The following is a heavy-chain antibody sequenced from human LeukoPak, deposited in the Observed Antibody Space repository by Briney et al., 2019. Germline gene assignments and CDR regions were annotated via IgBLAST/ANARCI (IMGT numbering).Heavy chain of an antibody. Sequence: ASVKVSCKASGYTFTGYSMHWVRQAPGQGLEWMGRINPNSGGTQYAQKFQGRVTMTSDSSIITVYMELSSLRSDDTAISYCARDRAFRGGGFHPWGQGTLVTVSS. CDR2: INPNSGGT. CDR3: ARDRAFRGGGFHP. J-gene: IGHJ5*02. CDR1: GYTFTGYS. D-gene: IGHD3-10*01. V-gene: IGHV1-2*06.